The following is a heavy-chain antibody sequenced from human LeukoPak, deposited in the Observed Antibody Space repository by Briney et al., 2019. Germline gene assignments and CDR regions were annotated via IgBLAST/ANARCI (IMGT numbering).Heavy chain of an antibody. J-gene: IGHJ4*02. CDR1: GFTFTNYW. Sequence: GGSLRLSREVCGFTFTNYWTRWVRQAPAKGLEWVANINQEGSEKHYVDSVEGRFALPKDEAKNSLYLQMNSLRAEDTAVYYCVHGSYIFWGQGTLVTVSS. CDR3: VHGSYIF. CDR2: INQEGSEK. D-gene: IGHD3-10*01. V-gene: IGHV3-7*02.